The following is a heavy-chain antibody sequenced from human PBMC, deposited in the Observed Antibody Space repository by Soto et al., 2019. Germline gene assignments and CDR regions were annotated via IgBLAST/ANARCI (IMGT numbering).Heavy chain of an antibody. Sequence: QLQLQESGSGLVKPSQTLSLTCSVSGGSISSGGYSWSWIRQPPGKGLEWIGYIYHSGSTYYNTSLKSRVTISVDRSKNQFSLKLSSVTAADTAVYYCARTNNSWSRPVACDIGGQGTMVTVSS. J-gene: IGHJ3*02. CDR1: GGSISSGGYS. V-gene: IGHV4-30-2*01. CDR3: ARTNNSWSRPVACDI. D-gene: IGHD1-26*01. CDR2: IYHSGST.